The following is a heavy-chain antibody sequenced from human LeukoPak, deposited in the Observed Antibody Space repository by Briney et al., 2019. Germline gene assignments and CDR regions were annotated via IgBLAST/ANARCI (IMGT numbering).Heavy chain of an antibody. D-gene: IGHD5-18*01. Sequence: GGSLRLSCAASGFTFSSYGMHWVRQAPGKGLEWVAVISYDGSNKYYADSVKGRFTISRDNSKNTLYLQMTSLRAEDTAVYYCARRGHGYGSPFDYWGQGTLVTVSS. CDR1: GFTFSSYG. J-gene: IGHJ4*02. CDR2: ISYDGSNK. V-gene: IGHV3-30*03. CDR3: ARRGHGYGSPFDY.